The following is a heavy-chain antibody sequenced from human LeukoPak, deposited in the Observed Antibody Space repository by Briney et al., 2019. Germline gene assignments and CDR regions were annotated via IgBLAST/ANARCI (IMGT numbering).Heavy chain of an antibody. D-gene: IGHD2-2*02. CDR2: INPNSGGT. CDR1: GYTFTGYY. J-gene: IGHJ4*02. CDR3: ARRIVVVPAAIGDY. Sequence: ASVKVSCKASGYTFTGYYMHWVRQAPGQGLEWMGWINPNSGGTNYAQKFQGRVTMTRDTSISTAYMELSRLRSDDTAVYYCARRIVVVPAAIGDYWGQGTLVTVSS. V-gene: IGHV1-2*02.